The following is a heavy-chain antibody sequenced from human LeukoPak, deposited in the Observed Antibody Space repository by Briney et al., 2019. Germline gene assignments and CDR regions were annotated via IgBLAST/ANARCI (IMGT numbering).Heavy chain of an antibody. CDR2: IYPGDSDT. CDR1: GFSFTNYW. CDR3: AKRKRDGLKSPNWFDP. V-gene: IGHV5-51*01. J-gene: IGHJ5*02. D-gene: IGHD5-24*01. Sequence: GESLKISCQGSGFSFTNYWIGWVRQMPGKGLEWVGIIYPGDSDTLYSPSFQGLVTISADKSISTVYLQWSSLQASDTAVYYCAKRKRDGLKSPNWFDPWGQGTLVIVSS.